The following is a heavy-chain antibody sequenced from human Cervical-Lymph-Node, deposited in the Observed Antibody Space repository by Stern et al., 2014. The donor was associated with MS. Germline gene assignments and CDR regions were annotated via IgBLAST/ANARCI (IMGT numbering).Heavy chain of an antibody. CDR3: AENMDV. V-gene: IGHV1-2*02. J-gene: IGHJ6*02. CDR2: ISPKNVDT. CDR1: GFTFSSYY. Sequence: VQLVQSGAEVKKPGASVPVSCKPSGFTFSSYYVHWLRQAPGQRPEWMGRISPKNVDTNYAPKFQGRVTMTRDTSVGLVSLEVTRLRLDDAAIYYCAENMDVWGQGTTVTVSS.